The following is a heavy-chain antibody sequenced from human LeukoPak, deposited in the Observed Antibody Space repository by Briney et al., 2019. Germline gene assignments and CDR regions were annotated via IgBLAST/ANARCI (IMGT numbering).Heavy chain of an antibody. CDR2: ISGSGGST. V-gene: IGHV3-23*01. D-gene: IGHD1-26*01. CDR1: GFTFSSYA. CDR3: ARGVPGSYSAFDY. Sequence: GGPLRLSCAASGFTFSSYAMSWVRQAPGKGLEWVSAISGSGGSTYYADSVKGRFTISRDNSKNTLYLQMNSLRAEDTAVYYCARGVPGSYSAFDYWGQGILVTVSS. J-gene: IGHJ4*02.